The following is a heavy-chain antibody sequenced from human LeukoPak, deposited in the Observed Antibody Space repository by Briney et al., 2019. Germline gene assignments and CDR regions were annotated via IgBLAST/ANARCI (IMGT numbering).Heavy chain of an antibody. CDR2: INPNSGGT. Sequence: ASVKVSCKASGYTFTGYYMHWVRQAPGQGLEWMGQINPNSGGTNCAQKFQGRVTMTRDTSISTAYMELSRLRSDDTAVYYCARGKIAARPDPFDYWGQGTLVTVSS. CDR3: ARGKIAARPDPFDY. V-gene: IGHV1-2*06. D-gene: IGHD6-6*01. J-gene: IGHJ4*02. CDR1: GYTFTGYY.